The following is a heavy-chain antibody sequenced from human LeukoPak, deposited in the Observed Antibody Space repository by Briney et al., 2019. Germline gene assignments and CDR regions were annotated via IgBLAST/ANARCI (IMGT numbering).Heavy chain of an antibody. CDR3: ARHANYYASGSFYPYFDY. V-gene: IGHV4-39*01. D-gene: IGHD3-10*01. Sequence: SETLSLTCTVSGGSISSSSYYWGWIRQPPGKGLEWIGSIYYSGSTYDNPSLKSRVTISVDTSKSQFSLKLSSVTAADTAVYYCARHANYYASGSFYPYFDYWGQGTLVTVPS. CDR2: IYYSGST. CDR1: GGSISSSSYY. J-gene: IGHJ4*02.